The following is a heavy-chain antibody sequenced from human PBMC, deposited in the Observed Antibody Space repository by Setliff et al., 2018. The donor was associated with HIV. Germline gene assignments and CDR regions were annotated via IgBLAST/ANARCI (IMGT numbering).Heavy chain of an antibody. J-gene: IGHJ4*02. CDR2: IIPIFGTP. CDR1: GGTFSTYT. D-gene: IGHD5-12*01. Sequence: GASVKVSCKTSGGTFSTYTIAWVRQAPGQGLEWMGRIIPIFGTPNYAQKFQGRVTMTRDTSTSTAYMELSSLRSEDTAVYYCARGATITYYFDYWGQGTLVTVSS. V-gene: IGHV1-69*08. CDR3: ARGATITYYFDY.